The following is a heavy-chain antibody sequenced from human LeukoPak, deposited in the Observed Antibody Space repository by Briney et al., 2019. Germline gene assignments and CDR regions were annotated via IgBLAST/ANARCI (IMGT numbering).Heavy chain of an antibody. CDR2: IYHSGST. CDR1: GYSISSGYY. Sequence: SETLSLTCTVSGYSISSGYYWGWIRQPPGKGLEWIGSIYHSGSTYYNPSLKSRVTISVDTSKNQFSLKLSSVTAADTAVYYCARVKGGCSSTSCYTYYYYYMDVWGKGTTVTVSS. CDR3: ARVKGGCSSTSCYTYYYYYMDV. V-gene: IGHV4-38-2*02. D-gene: IGHD2-2*02. J-gene: IGHJ6*03.